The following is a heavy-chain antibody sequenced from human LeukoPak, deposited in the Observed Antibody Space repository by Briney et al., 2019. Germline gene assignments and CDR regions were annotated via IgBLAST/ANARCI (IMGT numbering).Heavy chain of an antibody. D-gene: IGHD1-26*01. V-gene: IGHV4-34*01. CDR3: ARGGGVGATLLGMDV. J-gene: IGHJ6*02. CDR2: INHSGST. Sequence: SETLSLTCAVYGGSFSGYYWSWIRQPPGKGLEWIGEINHSGSTNYNPSLKSRVTMSVDTSKNQFSLKLSSVTAADTAVYYCARGGGVGATLLGMDVWGQGTTVTVSS. CDR1: GGSFSGYY.